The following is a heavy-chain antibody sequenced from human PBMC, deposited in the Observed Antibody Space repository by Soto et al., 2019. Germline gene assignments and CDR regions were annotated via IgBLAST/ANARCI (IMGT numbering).Heavy chain of an antibody. CDR3: AKELKPYNSGWYFTLS. J-gene: IGHJ4*02. CDR2: IYLSGNT. D-gene: IGHD6-19*01. V-gene: IGHV4-4*07. CDR1: GGSISSHY. Sequence: QVQLQESGPGLVKPSETLSLTCTVSGGSISSHYWSWIRQPAGKGLEWIGRIYLSGNTKINPSLNNRVTMSLDASKNQSSLNLKSVTAADTAVYYCAKELKPYNSGWYFTLSGGQGTLVTVSS.